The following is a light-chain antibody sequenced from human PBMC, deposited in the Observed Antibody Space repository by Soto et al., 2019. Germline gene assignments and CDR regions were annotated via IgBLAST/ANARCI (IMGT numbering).Light chain of an antibody. Sequence: GDRVTITCRASQSISSWLAWYQQKPGKAPKLLIYDASSLESGVPSRFSGSGSGTEFTLTISSLQPDDVATYYCQQYNSYTWTFGQGTKVEIK. CDR2: DAS. CDR3: QQYNSYTWT. CDR1: QSISSW. J-gene: IGKJ1*01. V-gene: IGKV1-5*01.